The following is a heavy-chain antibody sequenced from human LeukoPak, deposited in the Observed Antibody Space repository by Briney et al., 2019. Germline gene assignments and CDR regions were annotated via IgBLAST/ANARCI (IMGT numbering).Heavy chain of an antibody. CDR1: GFTVSSNY. V-gene: IGHV3-53*01. J-gene: IGHJ4*02. Sequence: WGSLRLSCAASGFTVSSNYMSWVRQAPGKELEWVSVIYSGGSTYYADSVKGRFTISRDNSKNTLYFQMNSLRAEDTAVYYCARERGDSSSWYLDYWGQGTLVTLSS. CDR3: ARERGDSSSWYLDY. CDR2: IYSGGST. D-gene: IGHD6-13*01.